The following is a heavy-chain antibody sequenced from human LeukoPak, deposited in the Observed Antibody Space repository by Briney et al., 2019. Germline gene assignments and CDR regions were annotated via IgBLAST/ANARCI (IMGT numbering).Heavy chain of an antibody. CDR3: ARQGDSSSWPRRGYFDL. CDR2: INPGDVTI. Sequence: ASVKVSCKAAGFTLTNYFMHLVRQAPGQGLEWMGIINPGDVTINYAQKFQGRVTVTRDKSTSTVYMELSSLRSEDTAVYYCARQGDSSSWPRRGYFDLWGQGTLVTVSS. V-gene: IGHV1-46*01. CDR1: GFTLTNYF. D-gene: IGHD6-13*01. J-gene: IGHJ4*02.